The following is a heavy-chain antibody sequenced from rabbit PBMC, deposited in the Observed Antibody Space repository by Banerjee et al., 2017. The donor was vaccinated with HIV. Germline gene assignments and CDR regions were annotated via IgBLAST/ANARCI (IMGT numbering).Heavy chain of an antibody. CDR2: IDTGGST. CDR3: VRDSHGWGADL. CDR1: GFDFSSYY. Sequence: ESGGGLVQPGGSLTPSCKASGFDFSSYYMSWVRQAPGEGLEWIGIIDTGGSTYYASWVNGRFTISSHNAQNTVDLQMNSLTAADTATYFCVRDSHGWGADLWGPGTLVTVS. J-gene: IGHJ6*01. D-gene: IGHD4-1*01. V-gene: IGHV1S7*01.